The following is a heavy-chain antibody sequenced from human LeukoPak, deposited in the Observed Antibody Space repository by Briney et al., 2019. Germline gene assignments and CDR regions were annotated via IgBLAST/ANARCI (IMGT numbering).Heavy chain of an antibody. J-gene: IGHJ4*02. V-gene: IGHV3-33*01. CDR2: IWYDGSNK. D-gene: IGHD3-22*01. CDR1: GFTFSTSG. Sequence: GGSLRLSCAASGFTFSTSGMHWVRQAPGKGLEWVAVIWYDGSNKHYAESVKGRFSISRDNSKSTLYLQMNSLRAEDTAVYYCARARGVSTGYRPIDYWGQGTLVTVSS. CDR3: ARARGVSTGYRPIDY.